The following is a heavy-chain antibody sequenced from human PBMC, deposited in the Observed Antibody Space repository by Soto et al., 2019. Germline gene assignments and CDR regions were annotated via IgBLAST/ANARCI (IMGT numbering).Heavy chain of an antibody. CDR3: AKKCHSSSWSPCGMDV. Sequence: QVQLVESGGGVVQPGRSLRLSCAASGFTFSSYGMHWVRQAPGKGLEWVAVISYDGSNKYYADSVKGRFTISRDNSKNTLYLQMNSLRAEDTAVYYCAKKCHSSSWSPCGMDVWGQGTTVTVSS. CDR1: GFTFSSYG. V-gene: IGHV3-30*18. D-gene: IGHD6-13*01. CDR2: ISYDGSNK. J-gene: IGHJ6*02.